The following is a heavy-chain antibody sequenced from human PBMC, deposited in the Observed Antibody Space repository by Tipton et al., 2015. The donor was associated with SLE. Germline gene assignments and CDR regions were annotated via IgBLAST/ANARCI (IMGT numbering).Heavy chain of an antibody. CDR1: GGSISSGSYY. CDR3: ARGVTGAVGEH. V-gene: IGHV4-61*02. CDR2: IYTSGST. Sequence: TLSLTCTVSGGSISSGSYYWSWIRQPAGKGLEWIGRIYTSGSTNYNPSLKSRVTISRDTSKNQFSLTLSSLTAADTAMYYCARGVTGAVGEHWGQGTLVTVSS. J-gene: IGHJ1*01. D-gene: IGHD1-20*01.